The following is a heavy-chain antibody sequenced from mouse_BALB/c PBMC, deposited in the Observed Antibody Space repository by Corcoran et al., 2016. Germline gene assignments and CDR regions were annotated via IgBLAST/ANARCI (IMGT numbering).Heavy chain of an antibody. CDR2: IDPANGNT. Sequence: EVQLQQSGAELVKPGASVKLSCTASGFNIKDTYMHWVKQRPEQGLEWIGRIDPANGNTKYDPKFQGKATITADTSSNTAYLQLSSLTSEDTGVYYCANWDWYCDVWGAGTTVTVSS. CDR1: GFNIKDTY. CDR3: ANWDWYCDV. J-gene: IGHJ1*01. V-gene: IGHV14-3*02. D-gene: IGHD4-1*01.